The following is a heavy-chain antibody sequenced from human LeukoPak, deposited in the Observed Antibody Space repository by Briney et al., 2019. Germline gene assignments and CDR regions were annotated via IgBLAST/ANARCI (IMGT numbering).Heavy chain of an antibody. CDR3: AKEESYYYGSGNGMDV. CDR2: ISYDGSNK. D-gene: IGHD3-10*01. V-gene: IGHV3-30*18. J-gene: IGHJ6*02. CDR1: GFTFSSFG. Sequence: GGTLRLSCAASGFTFSSFGIHWVRQAPGKGLEWVALISYDGSNKYYADSVKGRFTISRDNSKNTLYLQMNSLRAEDTAVYYCAKEESYYYGSGNGMDVWGQGTTVTVSS.